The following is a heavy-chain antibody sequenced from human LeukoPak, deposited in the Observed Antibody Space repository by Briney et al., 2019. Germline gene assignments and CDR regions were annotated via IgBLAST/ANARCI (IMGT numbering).Heavy chain of an antibody. V-gene: IGHV1-8*01. CDR2: MNPNSGNT. Sequence: ASVKVSCKASGYTFTSYDINWVRQATGQGLEWMGWMNPNSGNTGYAQKFQGRVTMTRNTSISTAYMELSSLRSEDTAVYYCARVKETLVVPAAIMGGRIYYYYYGMDVWGQGTPVTVSS. CDR3: ARVKETLVVPAAIMGGRIYYYYYGMDV. CDR1: GYTFTSYD. J-gene: IGHJ6*02. D-gene: IGHD2-2*01.